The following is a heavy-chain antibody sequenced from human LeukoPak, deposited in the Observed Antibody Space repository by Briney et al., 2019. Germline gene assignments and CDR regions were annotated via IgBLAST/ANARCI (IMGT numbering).Heavy chain of an antibody. CDR1: GFTFSSYS. D-gene: IGHD2-2*01. CDR3: ARDPENLIVVVPAGPFDY. CDR2: ISSSSSTI. V-gene: IGHV3-48*02. J-gene: IGHJ4*02. Sequence: GGSLRLSCAASGFTFSSYSMNWVRQAPGKGLEWVSYISSSSSTIYYADSVKGRFTISRDNAKNSLYLQMNSLRDEDTAVYYCARDPENLIVVVPAGPFDYWGQGTLVTVSS.